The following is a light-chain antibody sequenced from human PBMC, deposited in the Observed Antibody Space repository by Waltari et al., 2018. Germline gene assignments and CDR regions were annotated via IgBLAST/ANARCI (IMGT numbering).Light chain of an antibody. Sequence: DIQMTQSPSTLPVSVGDRVTITCRASQSIITWLAWYQQKPGKAPKVLIYKASNLQSGVPSRFSGSGSGTEFTLTISSLQPDDFGTYYCQQYNSFPTFGQGTKVEIK. CDR2: KAS. V-gene: IGKV1-5*03. J-gene: IGKJ1*01. CDR3: QQYNSFPT. CDR1: QSIITW.